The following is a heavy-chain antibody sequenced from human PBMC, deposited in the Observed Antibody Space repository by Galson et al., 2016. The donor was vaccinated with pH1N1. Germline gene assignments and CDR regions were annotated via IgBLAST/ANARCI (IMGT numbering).Heavy chain of an antibody. J-gene: IGHJ6*04. CDR2: IWMDGTGQ. Sequence: SLRLSCAASGLIFKNFAMHWVRQAPGKGLEWVAFIWMDGTGQKYADSVKGRFIISRDNSKNTHYLQMNSLGDEDTAIYYCTTDANDPMDVWGIGTTVTVSP. D-gene: IGHD3-16*01. V-gene: IGHV3-33*01. CDR3: TTDANDPMDV. CDR1: GLIFKNFA.